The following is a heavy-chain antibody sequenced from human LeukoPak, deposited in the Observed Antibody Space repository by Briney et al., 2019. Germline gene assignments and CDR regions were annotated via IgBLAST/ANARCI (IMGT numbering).Heavy chain of an antibody. CDR1: GYTFTGYY. J-gene: IGHJ4*02. Sequence: ASVKVSCKASGYTFTGYYMHWVRQAPGQGLEWMGWINPNSGGTNYAQKFQGRVTMTRDMSTSTVYMELSSLRSEDTAVYYCARGDSDSSPLGATDYWGQETLVTVSS. CDR2: INPNSGGT. D-gene: IGHD6-13*01. V-gene: IGHV1-2*02. CDR3: ARGDSDSSPLGATDY.